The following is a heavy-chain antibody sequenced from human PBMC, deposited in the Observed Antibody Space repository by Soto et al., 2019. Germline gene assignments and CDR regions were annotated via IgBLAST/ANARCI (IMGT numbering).Heavy chain of an antibody. CDR3: ANSASGPTYYDILTALTRGGYYYYGMDV. J-gene: IGHJ6*02. V-gene: IGHV3-30*18. Sequence: QVQLVESGGGVVQPGRSLRLSCAASGFTFSSYGMHWVRQAPGKGLEWVAVISYDGSNKYYADSVKGRFTISRDNSKNTLYLQMNGLRAEDPGVYYGANSASGPTYYDILTALTRGGYYYYGMDVWGQGTTVTVSS. CDR2: ISYDGSNK. D-gene: IGHD3-9*01. CDR1: GFTFSSYG.